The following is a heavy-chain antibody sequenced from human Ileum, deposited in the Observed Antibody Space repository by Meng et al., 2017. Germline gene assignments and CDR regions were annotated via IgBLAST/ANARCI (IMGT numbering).Heavy chain of an antibody. CDR3: VRGPARETHDFDY. CDR2: IHHSGRT. Sequence: QVQLNLWGAGLLKPSETLSLTCAVFGGSFNDYYWGWVRQSPGKGLEWIGQIHHSGRTNYKSSLERRVTISVDTSKSQFSLKLTSVTAADTAMYYCVRGPARETHDFDYWGQGALVTVSS. J-gene: IGHJ4*02. CDR1: GGSFNDYY. V-gene: IGHV4-34*01. D-gene: IGHD1-26*01.